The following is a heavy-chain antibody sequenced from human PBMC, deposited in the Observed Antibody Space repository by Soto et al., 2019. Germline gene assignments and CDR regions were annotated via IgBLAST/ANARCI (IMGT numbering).Heavy chain of an antibody. D-gene: IGHD3-10*01. CDR3: ATPTMVRGATGFYYGMDV. CDR1: GFTFSSYA. Sequence: EVQLLESGGGLVQPGGSLRLSCAASGFTFSSYAMSWVRQAPGKGLEWVSAISGSGGSTYYADSVKGRFTISRDNYKNTLYLQMNSLRAEDTAVYYCATPTMVRGATGFYYGMDVWGQGTTVTVSS. V-gene: IGHV3-23*01. J-gene: IGHJ6*02. CDR2: ISGSGGST.